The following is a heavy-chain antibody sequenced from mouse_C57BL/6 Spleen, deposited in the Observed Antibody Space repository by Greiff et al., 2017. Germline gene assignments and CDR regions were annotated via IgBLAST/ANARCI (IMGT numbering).Heavy chain of an antibody. V-gene: IGHV1-18*01. Sequence: VQLQHSGPELVKPGASVKLPCKASGYTFTDYNMDWVKQSHGKSLVWIGDIYPNNGGTIYNQKFKGKATLTVDKSSSTANMELRSLTSEDTAVYDYARAGVEVFAWFAYWGQGTLVTVSA. CDR2: IYPNNGGT. CDR3: ARAGVEVFAWFAY. CDR1: GYTFTDYN. D-gene: IGHD1-1*01. J-gene: IGHJ3*01.